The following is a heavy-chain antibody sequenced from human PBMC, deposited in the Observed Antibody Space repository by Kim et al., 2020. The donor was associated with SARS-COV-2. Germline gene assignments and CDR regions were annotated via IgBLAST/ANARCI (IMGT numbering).Heavy chain of an antibody. Sequence: ASVKVSCKASGYTFTSYYMHWVRQAPGQGLEWMGIINPSGGSTSYAQKFQGRVTMTRDTSTSTVYMELSSLRSEDTAVYYCARGGPSTIFGVRPMDVWGQGTTVTVSS. D-gene: IGHD3-3*01. CDR1: GYTFTSYY. CDR2: INPSGGST. J-gene: IGHJ6*02. V-gene: IGHV1-46*01. CDR3: ARGGPSTIFGVRPMDV.